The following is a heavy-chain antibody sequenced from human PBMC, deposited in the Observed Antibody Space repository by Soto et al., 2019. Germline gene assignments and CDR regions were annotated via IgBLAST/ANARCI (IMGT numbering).Heavy chain of an antibody. CDR2: IKQDGSEK. CDR3: ARTFDFWSGYGYFDY. CDR1: GFTFSSYW. D-gene: IGHD3-3*01. Sequence: EVQLVESGGGLVQPGGSLRLSCAASGFTFSSYWMSWVRQAPGKGLEWVANIKQDGSEKYYVDSVKGRFTISRDNAKNSLYLQMNSLRAEDTAVYYCARTFDFWSGYGYFDYWGQGTLVTVSS. J-gene: IGHJ4*02. V-gene: IGHV3-7*03.